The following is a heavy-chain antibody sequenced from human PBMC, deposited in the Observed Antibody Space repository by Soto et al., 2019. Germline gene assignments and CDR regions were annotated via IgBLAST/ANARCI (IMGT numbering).Heavy chain of an antibody. CDR2: IKSKTDGGTT. V-gene: IGHV3-15*07. CDR1: GFTFSNAW. D-gene: IGHD3-3*01. J-gene: IGHJ4*02. CDR3: TTEWEYYDFWSGYSTSPDY. Sequence: GGSLRLSCAASGFTFSNAWMNWVRQAPGKGLEWVGRIKSKTDGGTTDYAAPVKGRFTISRDDSKNTLYLQMNSLKTEDTAVYYCTTEWEYYDFWSGYSTSPDYWGQGTLVTVSS.